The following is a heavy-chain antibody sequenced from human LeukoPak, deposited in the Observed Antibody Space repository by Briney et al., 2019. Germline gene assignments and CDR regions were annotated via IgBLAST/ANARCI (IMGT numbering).Heavy chain of an antibody. D-gene: IGHD3-9*01. Sequence: PGGSLRLSCAASGFTFSSYGMHWVRQAPGKGLEWVAFIRYDGSNKYYADSVKGRFTISRDNSKNTLYLQMNSLRAEDTAVYYCAKLVLRYFDWLMDYWGQGTPVTVSS. CDR2: IRYDGSNK. J-gene: IGHJ4*02. CDR3: AKLVLRYFDWLMDY. V-gene: IGHV3-30*02. CDR1: GFTFSSYG.